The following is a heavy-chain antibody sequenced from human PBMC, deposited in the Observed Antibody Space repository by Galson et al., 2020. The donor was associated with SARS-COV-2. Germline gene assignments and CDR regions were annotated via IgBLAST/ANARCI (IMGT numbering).Heavy chain of an antibody. J-gene: IGHJ6*02. V-gene: IGHV4-59*01. Sequence: ASKTLSLTCTVYGGSISPYYWSWVRQYPGKGLEWIAHVYYSGSTNYNPSLKSRVTISLDRSKNQFSLKLRSVTAADTAVYFCARFFRGLDVWGQGTTVSVSS. CDR3: ARFFRGLDV. CDR2: VYYSGST. CDR1: GGSISPYY. D-gene: IGHD3-16*01.